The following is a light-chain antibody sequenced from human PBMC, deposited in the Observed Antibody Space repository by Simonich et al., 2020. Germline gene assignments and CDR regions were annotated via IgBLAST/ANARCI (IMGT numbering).Light chain of an antibody. V-gene: IGKV3-15*01. CDR1: HSVSSN. Sequence: EIVMTQSPATLSVSPGERATLTCRASHSVSSNLAWYQQKPGQAPRLLIYGASTRATGIPARFSGSGSGTEFTLTISSLQSEDFAVYYCQQYNSYPWTFGQGTKVEIK. CDR2: GAS. CDR3: QQYNSYPWT. J-gene: IGKJ1*01.